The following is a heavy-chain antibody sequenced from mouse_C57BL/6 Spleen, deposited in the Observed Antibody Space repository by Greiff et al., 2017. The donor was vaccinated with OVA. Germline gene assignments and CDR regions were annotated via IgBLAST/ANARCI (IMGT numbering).Heavy chain of an antibody. D-gene: IGHD1-1*01. CDR1: GYSFTDYN. V-gene: IGHV1-39*01. CDR2: INPNYGTT. CDR3: ARVLSYGSSPWFAY. J-gene: IGHJ3*01. Sequence: QLQQSGPELVKPGASVKISCKASGYSFTDYNMNWVKQSNGKSLEWIGVINPNYGTTSYNQKFKGKATLTVDQSSSTAYMQLNSLTSEDSAVYYCARVLSYGSSPWFAYWGQGTLVTVSA.